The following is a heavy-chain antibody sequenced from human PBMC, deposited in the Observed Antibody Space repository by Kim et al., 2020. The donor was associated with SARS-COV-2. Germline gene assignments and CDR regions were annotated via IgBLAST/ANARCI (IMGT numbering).Heavy chain of an antibody. J-gene: IGHJ6*03. CDR1: GYTFTSYG. CDR2: ISAYNGNT. D-gene: IGHD1-26*01. V-gene: IGHV1-18*01. CDR3: ARVVGASWGYYYYYMDV. Sequence: ASVKVSCKASGYTFTSYGISWVRQAPGQGLEWMGWISAYNGNTNYAQKLQGRVTMTTDTSTSTAYMELRSLRSDDTAVYYCARVVGASWGYYYYYMDVWGKGTTGTVSS.